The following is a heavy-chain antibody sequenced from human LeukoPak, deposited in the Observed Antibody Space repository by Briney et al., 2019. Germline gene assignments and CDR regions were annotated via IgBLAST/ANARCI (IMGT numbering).Heavy chain of an antibody. CDR1: GFTFSNYW. D-gene: IGHD3-10*01. J-gene: IGHJ4*02. V-gene: IGHV3-30-3*01. Sequence: PGGSLRLSCAASGFTFSNYWMHWVRQAPGKGLEWVAVISYDGSNKYYADSVKGRFTISRDNSKNALYLQMNSLRAEDTAVYYCARSPIGGYGSYYFGYWGQGTLVSVSS. CDR2: ISYDGSNK. CDR3: ARSPIGGYGSYYFGY.